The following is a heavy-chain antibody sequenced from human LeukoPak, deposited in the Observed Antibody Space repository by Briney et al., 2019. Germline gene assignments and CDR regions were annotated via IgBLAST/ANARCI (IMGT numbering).Heavy chain of an antibody. CDR3: AREQDYGGNSVEFDY. D-gene: IGHD4-23*01. CDR1: GDTVSSYSSA. J-gene: IGHJ4*02. V-gene: IGHV6-1*01. CDR2: TYYRSKWYN. Sequence: SQTLSLTCAISGDTVSSYSSAWNWIRQSPSRGLEWLGRTYYRSKWYNDYAVSMKSRVTFNSDTSKNQFSLQLSSVTPEDTAVYYCAREQDYGGNSVEFDYWGQGTLVTVSS.